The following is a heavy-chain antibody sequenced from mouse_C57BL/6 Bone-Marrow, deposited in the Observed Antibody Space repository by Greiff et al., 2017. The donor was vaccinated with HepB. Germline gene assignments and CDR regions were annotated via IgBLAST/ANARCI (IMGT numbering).Heavy chain of an antibody. V-gene: IGHV1-82*01. CDR3: ARPLSITTVGYFEV. CDR1: GYAFSSSW. D-gene: IGHD1-1*01. CDR2: IYPGDGDT. J-gene: IGHJ1*03. Sequence: VQLQQSGPELVKPGASVKISCKASGYAFSSSWMNWVKQRPGKGLEWIGRIYPGDGDTNYNGKFKGKATLTADKSSSTAYMQLSSLTSEDSAVYFCARPLSITTVGYFEVWGTGTTGTVSS.